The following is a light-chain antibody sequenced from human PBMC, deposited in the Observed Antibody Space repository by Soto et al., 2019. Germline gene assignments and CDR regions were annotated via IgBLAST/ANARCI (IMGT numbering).Light chain of an antibody. J-gene: IGLJ3*02. CDR1: SSNIGTNT. CDR3: AAWDDSFWV. CDR2: NDH. V-gene: IGLV1-44*01. Sequence: QSVLTQPPSASGTPGQGVTISCSGSSSNIGTNTVRWYRQLPGTAPKVLIYNDHERPSGVPDRFSGSKSGTSVSLAISGLQSEDEADYYCAAWDDSFWVFGGGTKLTVL.